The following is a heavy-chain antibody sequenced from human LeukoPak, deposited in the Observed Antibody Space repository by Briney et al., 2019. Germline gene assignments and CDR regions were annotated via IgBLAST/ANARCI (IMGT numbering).Heavy chain of an antibody. D-gene: IGHD6-19*01. CDR2: ITSKNNGM. V-gene: IGHV3-48*01. CDR1: GFTFSGNG. Sequence: GGSLRLSCAASGFTFSGNGMNWVRQATGKGLEWVSYITSKNNGMYYADSVKGRFTISRDNSKNTLYLQMNSLRAEDTAVYYCAFGRNSSGWYYFDYWGQGTLVTVSS. J-gene: IGHJ4*02. CDR3: AFGRNSSGWYYFDY.